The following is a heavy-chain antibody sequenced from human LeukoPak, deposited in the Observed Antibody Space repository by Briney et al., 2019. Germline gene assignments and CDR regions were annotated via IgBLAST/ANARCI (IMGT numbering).Heavy chain of an antibody. CDR1: GDSITSHS. CDR3: AVSGYGSTDS. D-gene: IGHD3-10*01. Sequence: SETLSLTCTASGDSITSHSWSWIRLPPGKGLEWIGYIHSSGSTSYSPSLESRVTITRDTSKNQFSLKVTAVTAADTAVYYCAVSGYGSTDSWGQGTLVTVSS. V-gene: IGHV4-59*03. CDR2: IHSSGST. J-gene: IGHJ4*02.